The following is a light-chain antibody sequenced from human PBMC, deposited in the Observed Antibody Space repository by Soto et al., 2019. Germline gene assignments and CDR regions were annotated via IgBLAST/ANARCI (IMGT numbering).Light chain of an antibody. CDR1: QSISSW. J-gene: IGKJ2*01. CDR3: QQYNSYPYT. CDR2: KAS. V-gene: IGKV1-5*03. Sequence: DIQMTQSPSTLSASVGDRVTITCRASQSISSWLAWYQQKPGKAPKLLIYKASSLESGVPSRFSGSGSGTEFILTISSLQPVDFATYYCQQYNSYPYTFGQGTKLEIK.